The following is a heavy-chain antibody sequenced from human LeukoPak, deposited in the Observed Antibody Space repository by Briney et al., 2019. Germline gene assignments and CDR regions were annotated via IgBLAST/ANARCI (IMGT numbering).Heavy chain of an antibody. Sequence: ASVKVSCKASGGTFSSYAISWVRQAPGQGLEWMGGIIPIFGTANYAQKFQGRVTITADESTSTAYMELSSLRSEDTAVYYCARDNPDGYCSGGSCFWFDPWGQGTLVTVSS. CDR2: IIPIFGTA. CDR1: GGTFSSYA. J-gene: IGHJ5*02. D-gene: IGHD2-15*01. V-gene: IGHV1-69*13. CDR3: ARDNPDGYCSGGSCFWFDP.